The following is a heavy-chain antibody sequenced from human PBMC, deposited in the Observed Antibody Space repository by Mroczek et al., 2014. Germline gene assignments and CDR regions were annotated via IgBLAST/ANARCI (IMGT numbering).Heavy chain of an antibody. CDR2: INHSGST. J-gene: IGHJ4*02. D-gene: IGHD3-22*01. CDR3: ARGVRRHYYDSSGYYDY. V-gene: IGHV4-34*01. Sequence: QVQLQQWGAGLLKPSETLSLTCAVYGGSFSGYYWSWIRQPPGKGLEWIGEINHSGSTNYNPSLKSRVTISVDTSKNQFSLKLSSVTAADTAVYYCARGVRRHYYDSSGYYDYWGQGTLVTVSS. CDR1: GGSFSGYY.